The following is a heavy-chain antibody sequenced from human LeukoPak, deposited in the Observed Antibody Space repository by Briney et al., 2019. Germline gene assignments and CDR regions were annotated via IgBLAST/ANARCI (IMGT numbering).Heavy chain of an antibody. J-gene: IGHJ4*02. CDR3: ARGGLGRYRY. D-gene: IGHD1-1*01. CDR2: INPNSGNT. Sequence: ASVKVSCKASGYTFTGYYMHWVRQALGQGLEWMGRINPNSGNTNYAQKLQGRVTMTRNTSISTAYMELSSLRSEDTAVYYCARGGLGRYRYWGQGTLVTVSS. CDR1: GYTFTGYY. V-gene: IGHV1-2*06.